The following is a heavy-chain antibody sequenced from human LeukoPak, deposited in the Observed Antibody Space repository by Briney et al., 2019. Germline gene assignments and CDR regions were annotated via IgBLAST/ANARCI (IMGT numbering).Heavy chain of an antibody. CDR3: ARRPAAVKYYYGMDV. CDR1: GFTVSSNY. CDR2: IYSGGST. D-gene: IGHD6-13*01. J-gene: IGHJ6*02. Sequence: GGSLRLSCAASGFTVSSNYMSRVRQAPGKGLEWGSVIYSGGSTYYADSVKGRFTISRDNSKNTLYLKMNSLRAEDTAVYYCARRPAAVKYYYGMDVWGQGTTVTVSS. V-gene: IGHV3-66*01.